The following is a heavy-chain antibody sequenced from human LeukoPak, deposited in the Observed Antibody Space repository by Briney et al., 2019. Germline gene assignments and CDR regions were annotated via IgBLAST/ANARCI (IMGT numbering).Heavy chain of an antibody. Sequence: ASVKVSCKASGYTFTSYGTSWVRQAPGQGLEWMGWISPYNLNTNYAQKLQGRVTVTTDTSTSTAYMELRSLRYDDTAVYYCVRDAGFGDYVIIWGQGTMVTVSS. V-gene: IGHV1-18*01. D-gene: IGHD4-17*01. CDR2: ISPYNLNT. J-gene: IGHJ3*02. CDR3: VRDAGFGDYVII. CDR1: GYTFTSYG.